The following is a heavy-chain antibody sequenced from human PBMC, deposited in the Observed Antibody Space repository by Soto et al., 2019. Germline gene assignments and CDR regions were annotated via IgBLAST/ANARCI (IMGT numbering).Heavy chain of an antibody. Sequence: QVQLAKSGAEVKKPGASVKVSCTASGYSFTGYYIHWVRQAPGEGLEWMGWINPNTGRTIYAQKFQGRVTMTRDTSITTAYMELSGLTSDDTAVYYCASSTPSVGLVRSFDYWGQGTLVTVSS. J-gene: IGHJ4*02. CDR3: ASSTPSVGLVRSFDY. V-gene: IGHV1-2*02. D-gene: IGHD3-9*01. CDR1: GYSFTGYY. CDR2: INPNTGRT.